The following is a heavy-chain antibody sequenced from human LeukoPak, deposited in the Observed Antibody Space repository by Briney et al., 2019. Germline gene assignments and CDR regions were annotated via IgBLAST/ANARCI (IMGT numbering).Heavy chain of an antibody. CDR1: GGSFSGYY. CDR3: ARDRTVTPLSIYYYYGMDV. Sequence: ASETLSLTCAVYGGSFSGYYWSWIRQPPGKGLEWIGEINHSGSTNYNPSLKSRVTISVDTSKNQFSLKLSSVTAADTAVYYCARDRTVTPLSIYYYYGMDVWGQGTTVTVSS. V-gene: IGHV4-34*01. CDR2: INHSGST. D-gene: IGHD4-11*01. J-gene: IGHJ6*02.